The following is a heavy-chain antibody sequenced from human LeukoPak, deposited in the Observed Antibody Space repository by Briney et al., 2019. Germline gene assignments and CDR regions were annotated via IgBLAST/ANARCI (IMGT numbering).Heavy chain of an antibody. V-gene: IGHV3-23*01. Sequence: PGGSLRLSCAASGFTFTSYAMSWVRQAPGEGLEWVSSISGSGGSTNYADSVKGRFTITTDNSRNTLYLKMNSLRAEDRAVYYCAKRRGLEEHYYFYMDVWGKGTTVTVSS. CDR2: ISGSGGST. CDR3: AKRRGLEEHYYFYMDV. D-gene: IGHD1/OR15-1a*01. CDR1: GFTFTSYA. J-gene: IGHJ6*03.